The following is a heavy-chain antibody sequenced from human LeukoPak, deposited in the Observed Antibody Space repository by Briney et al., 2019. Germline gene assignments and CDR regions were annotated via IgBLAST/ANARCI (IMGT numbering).Heavy chain of an antibody. CDR3: ASLGYCSSTSCYLFDY. Sequence: ASVKVSRKASGGTFSSYAISWVRQAPGQGLEWMGRIIPIFGTANYAQKFQGRVTITADKSTSTAYMELSSLRSEDTAVYYCASLGYCSSTSCYLFDYWGQGTLVTVSS. CDR2: IIPIFGTA. D-gene: IGHD2-2*01. V-gene: IGHV1-69*06. J-gene: IGHJ4*02. CDR1: GGTFSSYA.